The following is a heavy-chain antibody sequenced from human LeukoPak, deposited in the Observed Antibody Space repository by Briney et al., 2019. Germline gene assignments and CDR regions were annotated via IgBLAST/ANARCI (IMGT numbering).Heavy chain of an antibody. CDR1: GYSFTSHY. CDR3: ARVGYSSSWWTGGIDY. J-gene: IGHJ4*02. Sequence: GASVKVSCKASGYSFTSHYMHWVRQAPGQGLEWMGIINPSGGSTSYAQKFQGRVTMTRDMSTSTVYMELSSLRSEDTAVYYCARVGYSSSWWTGGIDYWGQGTLVTVSS. D-gene: IGHD6-13*01. CDR2: INPSGGST. V-gene: IGHV1-46*01.